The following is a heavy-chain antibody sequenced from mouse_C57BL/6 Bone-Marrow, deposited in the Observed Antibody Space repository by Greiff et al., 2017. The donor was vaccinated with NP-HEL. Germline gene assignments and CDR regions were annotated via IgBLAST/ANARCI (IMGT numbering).Heavy chain of an antibody. CDR1: GYAFTNYL. V-gene: IGHV1-54*01. CDR3: ARCELGLGDYFDY. Sequence: VKLQESGAELVRPGTSVKVSCKASGYAFTNYLIEWVKQRPGQGLEWIGVINPGSGGTNYNEKFKGKATLTADKSSSTAYMQLSSLTSEDSAVYFCARCELGLGDYFDYWGQGTTLTVSS. CDR2: INPGSGGT. J-gene: IGHJ2*01. D-gene: IGHD4-1*01.